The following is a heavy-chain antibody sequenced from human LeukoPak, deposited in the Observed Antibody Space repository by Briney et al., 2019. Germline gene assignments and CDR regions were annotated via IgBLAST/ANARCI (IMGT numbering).Heavy chain of an antibody. Sequence: PSETLSLTCTVSGGSMSSYYWSWIRQPPGKGLEWIGYIYYSGSTNYNPSLKSRVTISVDTSKNQFSLKLSSVTAADTAVYYCARKYSGIYGTFDYWGQGTLVTVSS. D-gene: IGHD1-26*01. CDR1: GGSMSSYY. V-gene: IGHV4-59*01. CDR3: ARKYSGIYGTFDY. CDR2: IYYSGST. J-gene: IGHJ4*02.